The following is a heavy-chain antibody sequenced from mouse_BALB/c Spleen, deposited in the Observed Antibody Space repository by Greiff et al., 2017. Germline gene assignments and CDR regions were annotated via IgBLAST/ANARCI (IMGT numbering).Heavy chain of an antibody. D-gene: IGHD2-10*02. V-gene: IGHV5-6-2*01. CDR2: INSNGGST. J-gene: IGHJ4*01. Sequence: EVKLVESGGGLVKLGGSLKLSCAASGFTFSSYYMSWVRQTPEKRLELVAAINSNGGSTYYPDTVKGRFTISRDNAKNTLYLQMSSLKSEDTALYYCARHSRGTRAMDYWGQGTSVTVSS. CDR3: ARHSRGTRAMDY. CDR1: GFTFSSYY.